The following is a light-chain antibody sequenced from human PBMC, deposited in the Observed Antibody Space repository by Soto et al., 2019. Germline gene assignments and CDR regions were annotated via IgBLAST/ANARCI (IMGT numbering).Light chain of an antibody. CDR2: GAS. J-gene: IGKJ2*01. CDR1: RDITKS. CDR3: QQYDNLLYT. V-gene: IGKV1-33*01. Sequence: DIQLTQSLSSLSASVGDRVTITCQASRDITKSLNWYQQKPGKAPKLLIHGASSLETGVPSRFSGSGSGTFFTFTISSLQPEDIATYYCQQYDNLLYTFGQGTKLDIK.